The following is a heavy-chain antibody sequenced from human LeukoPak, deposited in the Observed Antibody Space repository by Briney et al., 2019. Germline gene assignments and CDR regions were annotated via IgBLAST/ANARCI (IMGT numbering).Heavy chain of an antibody. J-gene: IGHJ6*04. Sequence: SQTLSLTCTVSGGSISSGGYYWSWLRQHPGKGLEWIGYIYYSGSTYCNPSLKSRVTISVDTSKNQFSLKLSSVTAADTAVYYCARSYSYGYYYYYGMDVWGKGTTVTVSS. CDR2: IYYSGST. D-gene: IGHD5-18*01. CDR1: GGSISSGGYY. V-gene: IGHV4-31*03. CDR3: ARSYSYGYYYYYGMDV.